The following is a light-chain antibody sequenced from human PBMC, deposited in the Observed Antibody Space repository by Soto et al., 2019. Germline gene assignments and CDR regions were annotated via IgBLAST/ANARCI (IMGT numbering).Light chain of an antibody. Sequence: EIVLTQSPGTLSLSPGERATLSCRASQSVNGNYLTWYQQKPGQAPRLLIYSASRWATGIPDRFSGSGSGTDFTLTISRLEPEDFAVYYCQQYGSSFRYTFGQGTKLEIK. J-gene: IGKJ2*01. CDR1: QSVNGNY. V-gene: IGKV3-20*01. CDR2: SAS. CDR3: QQYGSSFRYT.